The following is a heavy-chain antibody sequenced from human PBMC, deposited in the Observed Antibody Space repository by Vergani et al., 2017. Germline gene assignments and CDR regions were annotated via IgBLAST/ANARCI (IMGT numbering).Heavy chain of an antibody. D-gene: IGHD2-8*01. CDR2: ISSSSSTI. CDR3: ASGYCTNGVCYMSFDY. J-gene: IGHJ4*02. CDR1: GFTFSSYS. Sequence: ESGGGLVQPGGSLRLSCAASGFTFSSYSMNWVRQAPGKGLEWVSYISSSSSTIYYADSVKGRFTISRDNAKNSLYLQMNSLRAEDTAVYYCASGYCTNGVCYMSFDYWGQGTLVTVSS. V-gene: IGHV3-48*01.